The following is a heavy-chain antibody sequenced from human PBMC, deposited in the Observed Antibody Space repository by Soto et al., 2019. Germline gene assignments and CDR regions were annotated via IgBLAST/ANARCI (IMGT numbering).Heavy chain of an antibody. V-gene: IGHV3-21*01. CDR1: GFTFSSYS. J-gene: IGHJ3*02. D-gene: IGHD3-10*01. CDR2: ISSSSSYI. Sequence: KPGGSLRLSCAASGFTFSSYSMNRVRQAPGKGLEWVSSISSSSSYIYYADSVKGRFTISRDNAKNSLYLQMNSLRAEDTAVYYCARDRGVRDAFDIWGQGTMVTVSS. CDR3: ARDRGVRDAFDI.